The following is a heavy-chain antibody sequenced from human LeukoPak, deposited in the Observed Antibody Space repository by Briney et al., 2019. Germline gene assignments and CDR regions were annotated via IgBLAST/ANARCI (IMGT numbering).Heavy chain of an antibody. CDR3: ARGADAGITIFGAPPLGWFDP. CDR2: ISAYNGHT. J-gene: IGHJ5*02. Sequence: GASVKVSCKTSGYTFTSYGISWVRQAPGQGLEWMGWISAYNGHTNYAQKLQGRVTMTTDTSTSTAYMELRSLRSDDTAVYYSARGADAGITIFGAPPLGWFDPWGQGTLVTVSS. CDR1: GYTFTSYG. D-gene: IGHD3-3*01. V-gene: IGHV1-18*01.